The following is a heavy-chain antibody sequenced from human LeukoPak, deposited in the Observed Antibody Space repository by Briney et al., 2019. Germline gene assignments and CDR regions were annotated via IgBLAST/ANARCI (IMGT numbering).Heavy chain of an antibody. V-gene: IGHV4-4*09. CDR3: AGSRSYDFWSGYYRLDY. D-gene: IGHD3-3*01. CDR1: GASVSNYY. J-gene: IGHJ4*02. CDR2: IYTSGST. Sequence: YPSETLSLTCTVSGASVSNYYWSWLRQASGKGLGWLGYIYTSGSTNYNPSRKSRVTISVDTSKNQFSMKLSSVTAADTAVYYCAGSRSYDFWSGYYRLDYWGQGTLVTVSS.